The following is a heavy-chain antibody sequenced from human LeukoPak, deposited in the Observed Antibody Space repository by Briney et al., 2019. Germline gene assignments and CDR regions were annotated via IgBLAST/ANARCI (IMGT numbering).Heavy chain of an antibody. CDR1: GYTFTGYY. CDR2: INPNSGGT. J-gene: IGHJ4*02. V-gene: IGHV1-2*02. D-gene: IGHD6-13*01. CDR3: ARTIRTYSSSRSLDY. Sequence: ASVKVSCKASGYTFTGYYMHWVRQAPGQGLECMGWINPNSGGTNYAQKFQGRVNMTRDTSISTAYMELSRLRSDDTAVYYCARTIRTYSSSRSLDYWGQGTLVTVSS.